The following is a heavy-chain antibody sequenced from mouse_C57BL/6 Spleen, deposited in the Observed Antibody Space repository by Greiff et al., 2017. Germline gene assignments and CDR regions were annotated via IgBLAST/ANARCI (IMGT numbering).Heavy chain of an antibody. J-gene: IGHJ4*01. CDR1: GYTFTDYY. D-gene: IGHD2-10*01. CDR2: INPNNGGT. CDR3: ALSYYGKMMDY. Sequence: LQQSGPELVKPGASVKISCKASGYTFTDYYMNWVKQSHGKSLEWIGDINPNNGGTSYNQKFKGKATLTVDKSSSTAYMELRSLTSEDSAVYYCALSYYGKMMDYWGQGTSVTVSS. V-gene: IGHV1-26*01.